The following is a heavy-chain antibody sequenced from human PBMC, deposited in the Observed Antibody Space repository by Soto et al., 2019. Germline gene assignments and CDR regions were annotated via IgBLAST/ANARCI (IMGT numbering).Heavy chain of an antibody. J-gene: IGHJ6*02. V-gene: IGHV3-30*03. D-gene: IGHD1-1*01. CDR1: GFPFSSFG. CDR3: SRSRPTGRCDYYYYGMDV. Sequence: LRLSCFVSGFPFSSFGMHWVRQAPGKGLEWVSSISNDGSNQHYADSVKGRFTISRDNSKNTVYLQLNSLRGEDTAVYYCSRSRPTGRCDYYYYGMDVWGQGTPVTVSS. CDR2: ISNDGSNQ.